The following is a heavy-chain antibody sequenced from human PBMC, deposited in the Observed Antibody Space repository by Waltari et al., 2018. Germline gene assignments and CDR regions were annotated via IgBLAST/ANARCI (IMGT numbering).Heavy chain of an antibody. CDR1: GYTFTSLW. Sequence: EVQLVQSGAEVKKPGESLRNSGKGSGYTFTSLWSRWVRQMPGTGWGYRWVRQMPGKGLEWMGRIDPSDSYTNYSPSFQGHVAISVDKSISTAYLQCSSLRASDTAMYYCARINYGGIHFLQDYWGQGTLVTVSS. V-gene: IGHV5-10-1*01. D-gene: IGHD4-17*01. J-gene: IGHJ4*02. CDR3: ARINYGGIHFLQDY. CDR2: IDPSDSYT.